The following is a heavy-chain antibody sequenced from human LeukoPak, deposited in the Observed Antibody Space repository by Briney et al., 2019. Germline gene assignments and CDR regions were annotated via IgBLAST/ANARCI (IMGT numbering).Heavy chain of an antibody. CDR3: ARQGGGFWYFDL. CDR1: GGSISSYY. CDR2: IYYSGST. J-gene: IGHJ2*01. V-gene: IGHV4-59*08. D-gene: IGHD6-25*01. Sequence: SETLSLTCTVPGGSISSYYWSWIRQPPGKGLEWIGYIYYSGSTNYNPSLKSRVTISVDPSKNQFSLKLSSVTAADTAVYYCARQGGGFWYFDLWGRGTLVTVSS.